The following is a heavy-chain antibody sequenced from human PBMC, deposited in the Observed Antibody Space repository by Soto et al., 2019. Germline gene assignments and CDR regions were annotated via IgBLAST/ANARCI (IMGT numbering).Heavy chain of an antibody. V-gene: IGHV1-69*06. Sequence: QVLLLQSGSEVKKPGSSVKVSCKASGDAFQSYAIHWVRQAPGQGLEYMGRIIPSYDRTKYAQKFQGRLTVTADMYTSTVYMELSSLRYEDTAVYYCARDPTNDYGDDTFDYWGQGTKVIVSS. CDR1: GDAFQSYA. D-gene: IGHD4-17*01. J-gene: IGHJ4*02. CDR2: IIPSYDRT. CDR3: ARDPTNDYGDDTFDY.